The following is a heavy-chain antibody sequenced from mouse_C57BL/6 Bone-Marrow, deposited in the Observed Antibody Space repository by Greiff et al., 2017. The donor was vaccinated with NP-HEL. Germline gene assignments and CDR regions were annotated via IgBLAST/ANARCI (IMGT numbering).Heavy chain of an antibody. CDR1: GYTFTSYG. CDR3: GSRYTVVDWYFDV. CDR2: IYPRSGNT. Sequence: VQLLQSGAELARPGASVKLSCKASGYTFTSYGISWVKQSTGQGLEWIGEIYPRSGNTYYNEKFKGKATLTADKSSSTAYMKLSSLTSEDAAAYFCGSRYTVVDWYFDVWGTGTTVTVSS. J-gene: IGHJ1*03. D-gene: IGHD1-1*01. V-gene: IGHV1-81*01.